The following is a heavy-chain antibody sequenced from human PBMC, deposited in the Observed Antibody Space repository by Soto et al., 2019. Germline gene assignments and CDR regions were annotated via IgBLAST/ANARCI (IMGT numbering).Heavy chain of an antibody. J-gene: IGHJ4*01. CDR2: IIPIFGTA. CDR3: ARDGRDYGGNLDY. Sequence: VQLVQSGAEVKKPGSSVKVSCKASGGTFSSYVIGWVRQAPGQGLEWMGGIIPIFGTANYAQKFQGRVTITADESTSTAYMELSSLRSEDTAVYYCARDGRDYGGNLDYWGHGTLVTVSS. D-gene: IGHD4-17*01. CDR1: GGTFSSYV. V-gene: IGHV1-69*01.